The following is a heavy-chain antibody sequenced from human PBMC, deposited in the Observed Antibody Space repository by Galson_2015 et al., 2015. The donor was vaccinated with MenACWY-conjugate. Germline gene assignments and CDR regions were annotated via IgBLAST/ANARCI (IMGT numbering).Heavy chain of an antibody. CDR3: ARDTYYYGSGSYYKDAFEI. D-gene: IGHD3-10*01. CDR1: GYTFTSYG. V-gene: IGHV1-18*01. Sequence: SVKVSCKASGYTFTSYGISWVRQAPGQGLEWMGWISAYNGNTNYAQKLQGRVTMTTDTSTSTAYMELRSLRSDDTAVYYCARDTYYYGSGSYYKDAFEIWGQGTMVTVSS. CDR2: ISAYNGNT. J-gene: IGHJ3*02.